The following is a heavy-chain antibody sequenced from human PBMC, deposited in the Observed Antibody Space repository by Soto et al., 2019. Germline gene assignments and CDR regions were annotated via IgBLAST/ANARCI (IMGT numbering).Heavy chain of an antibody. D-gene: IGHD2-15*01. J-gene: IGHJ3*02. CDR2: MNPNSGNT. CDR1: GYTFTSYD. V-gene: IGHV1-8*01. Sequence: GASVQVSCKASGYTFTSYDINWVRQATGQGLEWMGWMNPNSGNTGYAQKFQGRVTMTRNTSISTAYMELSSLRSEDTAVYYCARGRVVDDAFDIWGQGTMVTVSS. CDR3: ARGRVVDDAFDI.